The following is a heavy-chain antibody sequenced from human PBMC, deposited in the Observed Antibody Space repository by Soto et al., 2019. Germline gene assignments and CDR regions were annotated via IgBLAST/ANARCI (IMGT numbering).Heavy chain of an antibody. Sequence: SETLSLTCAVSCGSISSSNWWSWVRQPPGKGLEWIGEIYHSGSTNYNPSLKSRVTISVDTSKNQFSLKLSSVTAADTAVYYCARRYGVYFDYWGQGTLVTVSS. CDR3: ARRYGVYFDY. D-gene: IGHD4-17*01. V-gene: IGHV4-4*02. CDR2: IYHSGST. CDR1: CGSISSSNW. J-gene: IGHJ4*02.